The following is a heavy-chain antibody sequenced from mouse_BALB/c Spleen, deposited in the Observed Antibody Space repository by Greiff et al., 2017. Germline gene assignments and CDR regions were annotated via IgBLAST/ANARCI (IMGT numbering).Heavy chain of an antibody. Sequence: VQLQQSAAELARPGASVKMSCKASGYTFTSYTMHWVKQRPGQGLEWIGYINPSSGYTEYNQKFKDKTTLTADKSSSTAYMQLSSLTSEDSAVYYCARYDYDTLFDYWGQGTTLTVSS. D-gene: IGHD2-4*01. J-gene: IGHJ2*01. CDR1: GYTFTSYT. V-gene: IGHV1-4*02. CDR2: INPSSGYT. CDR3: ARYDYDTLFDY.